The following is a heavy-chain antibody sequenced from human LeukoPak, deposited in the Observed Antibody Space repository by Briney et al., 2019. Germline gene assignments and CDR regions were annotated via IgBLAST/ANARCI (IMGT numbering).Heavy chain of an antibody. CDR1: GFTFSSYA. CDR3: AKALRAVAGTLWFDP. J-gene: IGHJ5*02. Sequence: PGGSLRLSCAASGFTFSSYAMSWVRQAPGKGLEWVSAISGSGGSTYYADSVKGRFTISRDNSKNTLYLQMNSPRAEDTAVYYCAKALRAVAGTLWFDPWGQGTLVTVSS. V-gene: IGHV3-23*01. CDR2: ISGSGGST. D-gene: IGHD6-19*01.